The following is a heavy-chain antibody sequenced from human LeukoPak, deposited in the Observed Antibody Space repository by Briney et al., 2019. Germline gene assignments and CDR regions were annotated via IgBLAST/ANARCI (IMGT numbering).Heavy chain of an antibody. CDR3: TKALYGGNSD. CDR1: GFTFSTYA. V-gene: IGHV3-23*01. J-gene: IGHJ4*02. D-gene: IGHD4-17*01. CDR2: ISGSGAST. Sequence: PGGSLRLSCAASGFTFSTYAMSWVRQAPGRGLEWVSGISGSGASTNYADPVKGRFTISRDNSKNTVYLQMNSLRAEDTAVYYCTKALYGGNSDWGQGTQVTVS.